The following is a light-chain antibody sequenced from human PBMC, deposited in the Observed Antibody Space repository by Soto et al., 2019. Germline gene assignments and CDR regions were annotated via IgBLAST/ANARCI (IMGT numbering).Light chain of an antibody. CDR2: GTS. Sequence: VLSQSPGSLSLSPGERATLSCRASQSVPSTYFAWYQQKSGQPPRLLISGTSNRATGIPDRFSGSGSGRDFTLTISRLEPEDFAVYFCQQFGNSPWTFGQGTKVDIK. J-gene: IGKJ1*01. CDR1: QSVPSTY. CDR3: QQFGNSPWT. V-gene: IGKV3-20*01.